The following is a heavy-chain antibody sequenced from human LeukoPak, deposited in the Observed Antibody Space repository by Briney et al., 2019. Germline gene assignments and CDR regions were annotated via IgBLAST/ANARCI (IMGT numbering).Heavy chain of an antibody. J-gene: IGHJ4*02. V-gene: IGHV3-23*01. D-gene: IGHD2-15*01. CDR3: AKDWSYCSGGSCYSW. CDR2: ISGSATGT. CDR1: GFTFSTYA. Sequence: GGSLRLSCAASGFTFSTYAMNWVRQAPGKGLEWVSAISGSATGTYYADSVKGRFTISRDNSKNSLYLQMNSLRAEDTAVYYCAKDWSYCSGGSCYSWWGQGTLVTVSS.